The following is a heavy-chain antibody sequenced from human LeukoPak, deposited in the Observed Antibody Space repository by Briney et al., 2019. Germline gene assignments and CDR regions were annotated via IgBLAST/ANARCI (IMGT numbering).Heavy chain of an antibody. CDR3: ATESAGLTGGFDY. D-gene: IGHD7-27*01. Sequence: SETLSLTCTVSGGSISSYYWSWIRQPPGKGLEGIGYIYYSGSTNYNPSLKSRVTISVDTSKNQFSLKLSSVTAADTAVYYCATESAGLTGGFDYWGQGTLVSVSS. CDR2: IYYSGST. CDR1: GGSISSYY. J-gene: IGHJ4*02. V-gene: IGHV4-59*08.